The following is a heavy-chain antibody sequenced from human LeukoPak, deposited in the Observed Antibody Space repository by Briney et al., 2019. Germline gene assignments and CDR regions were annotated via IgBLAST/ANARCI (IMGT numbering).Heavy chain of an antibody. V-gene: IGHV1-18*01. D-gene: IGHD3-22*01. CDR3: ARMTYYYDGRVGGDY. CDR2: ISAYNGNT. CDR1: GYTFTSYG. J-gene: IGHJ4*02. Sequence: ASVKVSCKASGYTFTSYGISWVRQAPGQGLEWMGWISAYNGNTNYAQKLQGRVTMTTDTSTSTAYMELRSLRSDDTAVYYCARMTYYYDGRVGGDYWGQGTLVTVSS.